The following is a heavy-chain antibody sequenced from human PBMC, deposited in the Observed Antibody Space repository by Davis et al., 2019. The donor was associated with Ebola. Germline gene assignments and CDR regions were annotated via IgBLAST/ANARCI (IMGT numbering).Heavy chain of an antibody. J-gene: IGHJ6*04. Sequence: GESLKISCAASGFSVRTNYMNWVRQAPGKGLEWVAVISYDGSNKYYADSVKGRFTISRDNSKNTLYLQMNSLRAEDTAVYYCARASHMDVWGKGTTVTVSS. CDR1: GFSVRTNY. CDR3: ARASHMDV. CDR2: ISYDGSNK. V-gene: IGHV3-30-3*01. D-gene: IGHD6-6*01.